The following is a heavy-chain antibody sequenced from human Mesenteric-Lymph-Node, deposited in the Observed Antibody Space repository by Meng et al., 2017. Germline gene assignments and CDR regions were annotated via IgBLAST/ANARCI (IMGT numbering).Heavy chain of an antibody. V-gene: IGHV3-15*01. Sequence: GGSLRLSCAASGFIFNNAWMSWVRQTPGKGLEWVGRIKTKTDGGTTDYAAPVKGRFTISRDDSKNTLHLEMNSLKTEDTAVYYCTTLFNYAIDYWGQGTLVTVSS. CDR1: GFIFNNAW. D-gene: IGHD2-2*01. J-gene: IGHJ4*02. CDR3: TTLFNYAIDY. CDR2: IKTKTDGGTT.